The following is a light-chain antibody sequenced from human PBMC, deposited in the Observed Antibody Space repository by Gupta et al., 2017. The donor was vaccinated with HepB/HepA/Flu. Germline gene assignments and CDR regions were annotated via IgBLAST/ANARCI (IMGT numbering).Light chain of an antibody. CDR1: QSVSSN. CDR3: QQYKNWPPGS. V-gene: IGKV3-15*01. Sequence: EIVMTQSPATLSVSPGERATLSCRASQSVSSNLAWYQQKRGQAPRLLIYGTSTRVTSIPARFSGSGSGTEFTLTISSLQSEDFAVYYCQQYKNWPPGSFGQGTKLEIK. J-gene: IGKJ2*04. CDR2: GTS.